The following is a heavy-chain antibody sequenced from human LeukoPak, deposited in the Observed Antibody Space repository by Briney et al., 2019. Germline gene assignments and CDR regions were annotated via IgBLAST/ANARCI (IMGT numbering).Heavy chain of an antibody. V-gene: IGHV3-53*01. CDR3: ARSQGGSRGYFHAFDI. D-gene: IGHD3-22*01. CDR1: GFTVSNNY. CDR2: IYSGGST. Sequence: PGGSLRLSCAASGFTVSNNYVSWVRQAPGKGLEWVSVIYSGGSTYYADSVKGRFTISRDNSKNILYLQMNSLRAEDTAVYYCARSQGGSRGYFHAFDIWGQGTMVTVSS. J-gene: IGHJ3*02.